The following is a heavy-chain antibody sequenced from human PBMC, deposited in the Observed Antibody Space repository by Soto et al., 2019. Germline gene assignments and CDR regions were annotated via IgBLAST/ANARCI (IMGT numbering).Heavy chain of an antibody. D-gene: IGHD3-9*01. Sequence: ARSRVSKTTGKGLECVSTIRGSGGSTYYADSVKRRFTISRDNSKNTLYLQMNSLRAEDTAVYYCAKDPSHGFPCFERLSARSYCLDYSGQPTLVSVPS. CDR1: A. V-gene: IGHV3-23*01. J-gene: IGHJ4*02. CDR2: IRGSGGST. CDR3: AKDPSHGFPCFERLSARSYCLDY.